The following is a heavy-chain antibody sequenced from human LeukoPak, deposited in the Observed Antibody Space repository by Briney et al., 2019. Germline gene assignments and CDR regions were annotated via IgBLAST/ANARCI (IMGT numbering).Heavy chain of an antibody. CDR3: AKRGSQLERRWGLFAP. CDR2: SDHRGST. V-gene: IGHV4-34*01. CDR1: GGSVTTNY. J-gene: IGHJ5*02. D-gene: IGHD1-1*01. Sequence: SSETLSLTCAVDGGSVTTNYWGWLRQPPGKGLEWIGESDHRGSTNYSPSLRSRVSIFVDASKNHFSLRLNSVTAADTAVYYCAKRGSQLERRWGLFAPWGQGTLVTVSS.